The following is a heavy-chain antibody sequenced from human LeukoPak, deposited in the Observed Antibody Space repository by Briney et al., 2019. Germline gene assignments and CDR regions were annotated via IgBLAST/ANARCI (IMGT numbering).Heavy chain of an antibody. CDR3: ARVSGSYGDAFDI. CDR2: IKQDGSEK. CDR1: GFTFSSYW. D-gene: IGHD1-26*01. J-gene: IGHJ3*02. Sequence: GGSLRLSCAASGFTFSSYWMSWVRQAPGKGLEWVANIKQDGSEKYYVDSVKGRFTISRDNAKNSLYLQMNSLRAEDTAVYYCARVSGSYGDAFDIWGQGTMVTVSS. V-gene: IGHV3-7*01.